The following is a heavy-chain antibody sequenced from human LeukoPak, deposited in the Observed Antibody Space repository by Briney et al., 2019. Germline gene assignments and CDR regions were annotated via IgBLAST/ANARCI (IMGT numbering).Heavy chain of an antibody. D-gene: IGHD3-22*01. CDR1: GFTFSKYW. CDR3: ARRDSSGYYHDAFDI. CDR2: INQDGSEK. V-gene: IGHV3-7*01. Sequence: GGSLRLSCAASGFTFSKYWMSWVRQAPGKGLEWVANINQDGSEKYYVGSVKGRFTISRDNAKSSLYLQMNSLRAEDTAVYYCARRDSSGYYHDAFDIWGQGTMVTVSS. J-gene: IGHJ3*02.